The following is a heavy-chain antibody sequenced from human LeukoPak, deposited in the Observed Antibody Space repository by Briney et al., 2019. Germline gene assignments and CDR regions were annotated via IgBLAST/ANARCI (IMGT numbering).Heavy chain of an antibody. J-gene: IGHJ6*03. CDR1: GGSFSGYY. Sequence: SETLSLTCAVYGGSFSGYYWGWIRQPPGKGLEWIGEINHSGSTNYNPSLKSRVTMSVDTSKNQFSLKLSSVTAADTAVYYCARCSTPYYYYYYYMDVWGKGTTVTVSS. CDR2: INHSGST. CDR3: ARCSTPYYYYYYYMDV. V-gene: IGHV4-34*01.